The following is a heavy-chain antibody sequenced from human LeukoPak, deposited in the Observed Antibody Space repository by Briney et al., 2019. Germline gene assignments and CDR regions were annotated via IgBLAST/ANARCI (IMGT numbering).Heavy chain of an antibody. J-gene: IGHJ4*02. V-gene: IGHV1-46*01. CDR3: ARSAVDLEWLSHFDY. D-gene: IGHD3-3*01. CDR1: GYTFTSYY. Sequence: ASVKVSCKASGYTFTSYYMHWVRQAPGQGLEWMGIINPSGGSTSYAQKFQGRVTITTDESTSTAYMELSSLRSEDTAVYYCARSAVDLEWLSHFDYWGQGTLVTVSS. CDR2: INPSGGST.